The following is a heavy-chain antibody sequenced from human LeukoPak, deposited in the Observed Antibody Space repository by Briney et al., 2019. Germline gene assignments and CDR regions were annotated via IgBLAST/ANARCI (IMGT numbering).Heavy chain of an antibody. J-gene: IGHJ6*02. CDR3: ARSGCSSTSCYRGMDV. D-gene: IGHD2-2*01. Sequence: PGGSLRLSCAASGFTFSSYVVSWVRQAPGKGLEWVSSISSSSSYIYYADSVKGRFTISRDNAKNSLYLQMNSLRAEDTAVYYCARSGCSSTSCYRGMDVWGQGTTVTVSS. CDR2: ISSSSSYI. V-gene: IGHV3-21*01. CDR1: GFTFSSYV.